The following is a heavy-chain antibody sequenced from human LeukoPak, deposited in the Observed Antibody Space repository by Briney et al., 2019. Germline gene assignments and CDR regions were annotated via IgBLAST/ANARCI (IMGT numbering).Heavy chain of an antibody. D-gene: IGHD5-24*01. J-gene: IGHJ4*02. CDR3: ARQRF. V-gene: IGHV3-7*01. Sequence: QSGGCLRLSCVGSGFTFSSYWMSWVRQAPGKGLEWVANIKEDGSQAYDVDSVKGRFTISRDNAKNSLYLQMNCLRDEDTAVYYCARQRFRGQGTLVTVS. CDR2: IKEDGSQA. CDR1: GFTFSSYW.